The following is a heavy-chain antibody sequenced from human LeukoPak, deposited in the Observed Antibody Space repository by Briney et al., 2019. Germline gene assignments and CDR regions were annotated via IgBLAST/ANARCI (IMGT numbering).Heavy chain of an antibody. J-gene: IGHJ4*02. D-gene: IGHD3-9*01. Sequence: KPGGSLRLSCAASGFTFSDYYMSWIRQAPGKGLEWVSYISSSGSTIYYADSVKGRFTISRDNAKNSLYLQMNSLRAEDTAVYYCAREYYDILIGYYMPLDYWGQGTLVTVSS. CDR2: ISSSGSTI. V-gene: IGHV3-11*01. CDR1: GFTFSDYY. CDR3: AREYYDILIGYYMPLDY.